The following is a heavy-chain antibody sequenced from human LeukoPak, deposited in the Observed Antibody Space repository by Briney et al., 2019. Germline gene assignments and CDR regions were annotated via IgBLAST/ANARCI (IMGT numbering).Heavy chain of an antibody. CDR2: IKSKTDGGTT. Sequence: GGSLRLSCAASGFTFSSYSMSWVRQAPGKGLEWVGRIKSKTDGGTTDYAAPVKGRFTISRDDSKNTLYLQMNSLKTEDTAVYYCTTVTPELSSYDFWSGYYSNYWGQGTLVTVSS. CDR3: TTVTPELSSYDFWSGYYSNY. D-gene: IGHD3-3*01. V-gene: IGHV3-15*01. CDR1: GFTFSSYS. J-gene: IGHJ4*02.